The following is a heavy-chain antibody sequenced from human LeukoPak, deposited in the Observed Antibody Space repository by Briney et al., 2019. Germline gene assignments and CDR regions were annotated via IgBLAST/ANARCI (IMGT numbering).Heavy chain of an antibody. CDR2: IIPILGIA. CDR1: GGTFSSYA. D-gene: IGHD5-18*01. V-gene: IGHV1-69*04. CDR3: ARGEYSYGYQGGNWFDP. J-gene: IGHJ5*02. Sequence: SVKVSCKSSGGTFSSYAIIWVRQAPGQGLEWMGRIIPILGIANYAQKFQGRVTITADKSTSTAYMELSSLRSEDTAVYYCARGEYSYGYQGGNWFDPWGQGTLVTVSS.